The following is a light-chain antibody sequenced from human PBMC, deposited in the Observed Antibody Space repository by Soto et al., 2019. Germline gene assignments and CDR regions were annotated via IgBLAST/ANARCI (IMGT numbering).Light chain of an antibody. Sequence: NFMLTQPHSVSESPGKTVTISCTRSSGSIASNYVQWYQQRPGSAPTTVIYEDNQRPSGVPDRFSGSIDSSSNSASLTISGLKTEDEADYYCQSYDSSMGVVFGRGTKLTVL. J-gene: IGLJ2*01. V-gene: IGLV6-57*04. CDR1: SGSIASNY. CDR2: EDN. CDR3: QSYDSSMGVV.